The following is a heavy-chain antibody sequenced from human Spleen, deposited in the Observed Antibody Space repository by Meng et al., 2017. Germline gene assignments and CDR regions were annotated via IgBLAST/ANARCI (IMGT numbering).Heavy chain of an antibody. CDR3: ARGFLPTSTSSFYYYYYGMDV. V-gene: IGHV3-30*04. Sequence: GGSLRLSCAASGFTFSSYAMHWVRQAPGKGLEWVAVISYDGSNKYYADSVKGRFTISRDNSKNTLYLQMNSLRAEDTAVYYCARGFLPTSTSSFYYYYYGMDVWGQGPTVTVSS. CDR1: GFTFSSYA. D-gene: IGHD2-2*01. J-gene: IGHJ6*02. CDR2: ISYDGSNK.